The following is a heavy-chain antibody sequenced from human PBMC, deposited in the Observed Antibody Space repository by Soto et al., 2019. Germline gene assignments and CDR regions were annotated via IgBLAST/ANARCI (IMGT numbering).Heavy chain of an antibody. Sequence: SETLSLTCTVSGGSISSYYWSWIRQPPGKGLEWIGYIYYSGSTNYNPSLKSRVTISVDTSKNQFSLKLSSVTAADTVVYYCARHLDGGNGFRVVDYWGQGTLVTVSS. V-gene: IGHV4-59*08. D-gene: IGHD2-15*01. CDR1: GGSISSYY. J-gene: IGHJ4*02. CDR2: IYYSGST. CDR3: ARHLDGGNGFRVVDY.